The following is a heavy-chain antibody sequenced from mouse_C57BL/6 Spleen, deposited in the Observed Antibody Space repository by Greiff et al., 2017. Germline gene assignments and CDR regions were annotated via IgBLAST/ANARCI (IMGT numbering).Heavy chain of an antibody. CDR1: GYSFTDYN. CDR3: AEGRYYGSRGDAMDY. D-gene: IGHD1-1*01. J-gene: IGHJ4*01. Sequence: VQLQQSGPELVKPGASVKISCKASGYSFTDYNMNWVKQSNGKSLEWIGVINPNYGTTSYNQKFKGKATLTVDQSSSTAYMQLNSLTSEDSAVYYCAEGRYYGSRGDAMDYWGQGTSVTVSS. CDR2: INPNYGTT. V-gene: IGHV1-39*01.